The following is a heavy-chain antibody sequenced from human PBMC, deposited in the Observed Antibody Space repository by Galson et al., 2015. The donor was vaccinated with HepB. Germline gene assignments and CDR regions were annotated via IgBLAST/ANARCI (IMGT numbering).Heavy chain of an antibody. CDR2: IYPGDSDT. J-gene: IGHJ6*02. Sequence: QSGAEVKKPGESLRISCKGSGYRFTSYWIGWVRQMPGKGLEWMGIIYPGDSDTRYSPSFQGQVTISADKSISTAYMQWSSLKAADTAMYYCARHRPATGTLVRGGMDVWGQGTTVTVSS. CDR3: ARHRPATGTLVRGGMDV. CDR1: GYRFTSYW. V-gene: IGHV5-51*01. D-gene: IGHD3-9*01.